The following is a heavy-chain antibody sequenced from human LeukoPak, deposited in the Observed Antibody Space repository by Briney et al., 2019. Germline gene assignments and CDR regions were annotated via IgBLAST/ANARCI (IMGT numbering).Heavy chain of an antibody. Sequence: SETLSLTCTVSGGSISSYYWSWIRQPAGKGLEWIGRFYISGSTNYNPSLKSRVTMSVDTSKNQFSLRLNSVTAADTAVYYCAKDFLLQSEGLFDYWGQGTLVTVSS. CDR3: AKDFLLQSEGLFDY. J-gene: IGHJ4*02. D-gene: IGHD4-11*01. CDR1: GGSISSYY. CDR2: FYISGST. V-gene: IGHV4-4*07.